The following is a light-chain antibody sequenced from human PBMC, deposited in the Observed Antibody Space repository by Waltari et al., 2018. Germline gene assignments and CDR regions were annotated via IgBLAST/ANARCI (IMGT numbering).Light chain of an antibody. V-gene: IGLV2-8*01. J-gene: IGLJ2*01. CDR1: NSDAGTYNY. Sequence: QSALTQPPSASGSPGQSVTIPCTGTNSDAGTYNYVSWFQQHPGRAPKLLIYEVNKRPPGVPDRFSGSKSYNRASLTVSGLQADDEAVYHCSSYAGSNTLVFGGGTKLTVL. CDR3: SSYAGSNTLV. CDR2: EVN.